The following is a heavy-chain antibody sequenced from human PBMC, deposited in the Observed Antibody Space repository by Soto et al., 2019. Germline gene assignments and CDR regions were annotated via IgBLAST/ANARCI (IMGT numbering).Heavy chain of an antibody. CDR1: GFTFSSYG. Sequence: QVQLVESGGGVVQPGRSLRLSCAASGFTFSSYGMHWVRQAPGKGLEWVAVISYDGSNKYYADSVKGRFTISRDNSKNTLYLQMNSLRAEDTAVYYCAKDLVMWGLYGMDVWGQGTTVTVSS. CDR2: ISYDGSNK. CDR3: AKDLVMWGLYGMDV. V-gene: IGHV3-30*18. D-gene: IGHD1-26*01. J-gene: IGHJ6*02.